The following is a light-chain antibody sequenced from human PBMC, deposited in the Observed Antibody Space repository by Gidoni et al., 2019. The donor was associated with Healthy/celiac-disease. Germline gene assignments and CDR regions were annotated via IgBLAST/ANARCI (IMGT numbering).Light chain of an antibody. V-gene: IGKV3-11*01. J-gene: IGKJ3*01. CDR1: QSVSSY. CDR2: DAS. Sequence: EIVLTPSPATLSLSPGERATLPCRASQSVSSYLAWYQQNPGQAPRLLIYDASNRATGIPARFSGSGSGTDFTLTISSLEPEDFAVYYCQQRSNWLFTFGPGTKVDIK. CDR3: QQRSNWLFT.